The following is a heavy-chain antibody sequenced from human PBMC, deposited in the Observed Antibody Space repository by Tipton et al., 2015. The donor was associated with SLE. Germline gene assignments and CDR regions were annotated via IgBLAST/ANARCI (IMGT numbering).Heavy chain of an antibody. CDR1: GGTFSSYA. D-gene: IGHD5-24*01. V-gene: IGHV1-69*01. CDR2: IIPIFGTA. CDR3: ARDGRDGYNYFDY. Sequence: QSGPEVKKPGSSVKVSCRASGGTFSSYAISWVRQAPGQGLEWMGGIIPIFGTANYARKFQGRVTITADESTSTAYMELSSLRSEDTAVYYCARDGRDGYNYFDYWGQGTLVTVSS. J-gene: IGHJ4*02.